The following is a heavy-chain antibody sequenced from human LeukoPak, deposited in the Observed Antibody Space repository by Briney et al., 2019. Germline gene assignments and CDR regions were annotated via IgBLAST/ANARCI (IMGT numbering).Heavy chain of an antibody. J-gene: IGHJ5*02. D-gene: IGHD4-17*01. Sequence: GGSLRLSCAASGFTFNGYAMNWVRQAPGKGLEWVSAISDSGDNTYYADSVRGRFTISRDNSMNTLYLQMNTLRAEDTAVYYCARAHGDYGNWFDPWGQGTLVTVSS. CDR3: ARAHGDYGNWFDP. CDR2: ISDSGDNT. V-gene: IGHV3-23*01. CDR1: GFTFNGYA.